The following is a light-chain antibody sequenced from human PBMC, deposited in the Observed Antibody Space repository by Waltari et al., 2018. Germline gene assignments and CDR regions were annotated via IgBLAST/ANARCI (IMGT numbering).Light chain of an antibody. CDR3: SSYTSTSTPYNV. J-gene: IGLJ6*01. CDR1: SSDVGGHDF. V-gene: IGLV2-14*03. Sequence: QSALTQPASVSGSPGQSITISCTGTSSDVGGHDFVSWYQQYPGKAPKLIIYGVSDRPSGGSNRFSGSKSGNTASLTISGLQTEDEADYYCSSYTSTSTPYNVFGSGTKVTVL. CDR2: GVS.